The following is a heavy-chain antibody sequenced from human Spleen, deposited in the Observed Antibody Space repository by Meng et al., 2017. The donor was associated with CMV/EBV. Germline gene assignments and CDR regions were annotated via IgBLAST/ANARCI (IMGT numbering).Heavy chain of an antibody. CDR3: ARERLYQPLWGDALDI. CDR1: GFTFSSYS. D-gene: IGHD2-2*01. CDR2: ISSGRSHK. J-gene: IGHJ3*02. V-gene: IGHV3-21*01. Sequence: GGSLRLSCAASGFTFSSYSMNWVRRAPGKGLEWVSSISSGRSHKDYADSVKGRFTISRDNAKDSLYLQMSSLRAEDTAVYYCARERLYQPLWGDALDIWGQGTVVTVSS.